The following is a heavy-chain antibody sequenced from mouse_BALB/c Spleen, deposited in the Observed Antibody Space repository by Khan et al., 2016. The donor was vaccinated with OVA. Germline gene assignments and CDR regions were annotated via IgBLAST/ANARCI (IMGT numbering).Heavy chain of an antibody. D-gene: IGHD2-10*01. CDR3: ARQPYYHYNIMDY. V-gene: IGHV2-6-1*01. Sequence: QVQLKQSGPGLAAPSQSLSITCTISGFSLTTYGVHWVRQPPGKGLEWLVVIWSDGTTNYNSALKSRLTITKDNSQRQDFLKMNSLQTDDTAIYFCARQPYYHYNIMDYWGQGTSVTVSS. CDR1: GFSLTTYG. J-gene: IGHJ4*01. CDR2: IWSDGTT.